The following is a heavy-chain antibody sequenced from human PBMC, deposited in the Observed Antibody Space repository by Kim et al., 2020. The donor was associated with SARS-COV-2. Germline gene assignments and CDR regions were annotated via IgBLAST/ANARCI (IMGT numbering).Heavy chain of an antibody. CDR3: AKDSSLYGGNSDAFDI. CDR2: ISGSGGST. Sequence: GGSLRLSCAASGFTFSSYAMSWVRQAPGKGLEWVSAISGSGGSTYYADSVKGRFTISRDNSKNTLYLQMNSLRAEDTAVYYCAKDSSLYGGNSDAFDIWGQGTMVTVSS. J-gene: IGHJ3*02. V-gene: IGHV3-23*01. CDR1: GFTFSSYA. D-gene: IGHD2-21*02.